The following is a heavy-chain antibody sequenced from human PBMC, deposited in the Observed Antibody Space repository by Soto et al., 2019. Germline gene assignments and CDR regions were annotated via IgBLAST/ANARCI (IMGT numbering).Heavy chain of an antibody. CDR3: ARMLAVNYYYYYMDL. D-gene: IGHD3-22*01. CDR1: GFSLSNARMG. CDR2: ILSLDEK. J-gene: IGHJ6*03. Sequence: QVTLKESGPVLVKPTETLTLTCTVSGFSLSNARMGVSWIRQPPGKALEWLAQILSLDEKSYSTSLKTRLTISMDTSKSQVVLNMTNTDPVDTATYYFARMLAVNYYYYYMDLWGKGTTVTVSS. V-gene: IGHV2-26*01.